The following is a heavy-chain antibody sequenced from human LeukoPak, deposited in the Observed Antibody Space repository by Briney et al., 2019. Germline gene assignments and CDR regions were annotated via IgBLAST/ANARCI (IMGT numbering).Heavy chain of an antibody. V-gene: IGHV3-23*01. CDR3: AKDRDYYDSRSKRGDY. Sequence: GGSLRLSCAASGFTFSSYAMSWVRQAPGKGLEWVSAISGSGGSTYYADSVKGRFTISRDNSKNTLYLQMNSLRAEDTAVYYCAKDRDYYDSRSKRGDYWGQGTLVTVSS. D-gene: IGHD3-22*01. CDR1: GFTFSSYA. J-gene: IGHJ4*02. CDR2: ISGSGGST.